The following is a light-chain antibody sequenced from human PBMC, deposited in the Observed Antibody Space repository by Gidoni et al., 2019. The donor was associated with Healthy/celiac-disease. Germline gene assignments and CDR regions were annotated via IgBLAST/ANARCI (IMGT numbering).Light chain of an antibody. J-gene: IGKJ2*01. V-gene: IGKV1-39*01. CDR3: QQSYSTPYT. CDR1: QSISRY. Sequence: EIQMTQYPSSLSASVGDTVTLTCRASQSISRYLNVYQQKPGKAPKLLIYAASSLQSGVPSRFSGSGSGTDFTLTISRLQPEDSATYFCQQSYSTPYTFGQGTKLEIK. CDR2: AAS.